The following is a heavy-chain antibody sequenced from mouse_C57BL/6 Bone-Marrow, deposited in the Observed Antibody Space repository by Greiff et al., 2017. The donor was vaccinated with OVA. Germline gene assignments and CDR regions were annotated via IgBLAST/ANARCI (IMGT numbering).Heavy chain of an antibody. J-gene: IGHJ2*01. V-gene: IGHV1-69*01. D-gene: IGHD2-2*01. CDR1: GYTFTSYW. Sequence: VQLQQPGAELVMPGASVKLSCKASGYTFTSYWMHWVKQRPGQGLEWIGEIDPSDSYTNYNQKFKGKSTLTVDKSSSTAYMQLSSLTSEDSAVYYCARRRNGYDAFDYWGQGTTLTVSS. CDR3: ARRRNGYDAFDY. CDR2: IDPSDSYT.